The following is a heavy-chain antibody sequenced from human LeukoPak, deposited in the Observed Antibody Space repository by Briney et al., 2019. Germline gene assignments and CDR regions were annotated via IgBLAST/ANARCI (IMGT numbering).Heavy chain of an antibody. CDR2: ISNSGSHI. CDR3: AGVMGSSASTAYFAY. V-gene: IGHV3-23*01. J-gene: IGHJ4*02. CDR1: GFTFSHYG. Sequence: GGSLRLSCAAAGFTFSHYGMHWVRQAPGKGLEWLSAISNSGSHIYYADSLKGRFTISRDNSKNTAYLEMNSLRAEDTAIYYCAGVMGSSASTAYFAYWGQGTLVTVSS. D-gene: IGHD6-19*01.